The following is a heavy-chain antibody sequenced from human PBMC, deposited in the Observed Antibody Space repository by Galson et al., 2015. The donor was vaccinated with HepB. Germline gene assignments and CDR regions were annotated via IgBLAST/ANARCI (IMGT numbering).Heavy chain of an antibody. V-gene: IGHV4-34*01. D-gene: IGHD3-22*01. CDR3: ARGVLETTMIVVVITAGIHYFDY. CDR1: GGSFSGYY. Sequence: TLSLTCAVYGGSFSGYYWSWIRQPPGKGLEWIGEINDSGSTNYNPSLKSRVTISVDTSKNQFSLKLSSVTAADTAVYYCARGVLETTMIVVVITAGIHYFDYWGQGTLVTVSS. J-gene: IGHJ4*02. CDR2: INDSGST.